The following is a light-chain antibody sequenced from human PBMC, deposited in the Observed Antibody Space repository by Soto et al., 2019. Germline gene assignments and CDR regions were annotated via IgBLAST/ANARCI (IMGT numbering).Light chain of an antibody. J-gene: IGKJ1*01. CDR2: DAS. CDR3: QQYDNYST. Sequence: DIQMTQSPSTLSASVGDRVTITCRASQRITGWLAWYQQKPGRAPKLLIYDASSLESGVLSRFSGSGSGTEFTLTISSLQPDDFATYYCQQYDNYSTFGQGTKVEIK. CDR1: QRITGW. V-gene: IGKV1-5*01.